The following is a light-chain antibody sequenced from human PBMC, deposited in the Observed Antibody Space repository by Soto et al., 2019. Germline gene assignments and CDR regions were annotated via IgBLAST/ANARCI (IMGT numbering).Light chain of an antibody. J-gene: IGKJ3*01. V-gene: IGKV1-39*01. CDR3: QQSYSTLFT. CDR1: QSISSY. CDR2: AAS. Sequence: DIQMTQSPSSLSASVGDRVTITCRASQSISSYLNWYQQKPGKAPKLLIYAASSLQSGVPSRFSGSGSGTEFTLTISSLQPKDFAAYYCQQSYSTLFTFGPGTKVDIK.